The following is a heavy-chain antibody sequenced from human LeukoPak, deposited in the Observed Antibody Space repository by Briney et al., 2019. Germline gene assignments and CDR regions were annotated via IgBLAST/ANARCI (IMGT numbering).Heavy chain of an antibody. J-gene: IGHJ6*02. CDR1: GYTFSGYW. Sequence: PGGSLRLSCAASGYTFSGYWMHWVRQAPGKGLVWVSRINSDGSTTAYADSVKGRFTISRDNAKNTLFLQTNSLRAEDTAVYYCARDRYYGMDVWGQGTTVTVSS. CDR2: INSDGSTT. V-gene: IGHV3-74*01. CDR3: ARDRYYGMDV.